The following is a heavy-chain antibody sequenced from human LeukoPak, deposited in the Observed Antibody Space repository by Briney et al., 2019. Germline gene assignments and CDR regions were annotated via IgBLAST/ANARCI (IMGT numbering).Heavy chain of an antibody. D-gene: IGHD3-10*01. J-gene: IGHJ4*02. Sequence: HPGGSLRLSCAASGFTFSSYAMSWVRQAPGKGLEWVSAISGSGGSTYYADSVKGRFTISRDNSKNTLYLQMNSLRAEDTAVYYCANDLYGSGSYYADYWGQGTLVTVSS. CDR1: GFTFSSYA. CDR2: ISGSGGST. CDR3: ANDLYGSGSYYADY. V-gene: IGHV3-23*01.